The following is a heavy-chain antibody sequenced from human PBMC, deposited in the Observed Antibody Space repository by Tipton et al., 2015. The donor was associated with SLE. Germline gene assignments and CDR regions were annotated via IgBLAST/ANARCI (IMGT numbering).Heavy chain of an antibody. J-gene: IGHJ4*02. CDR3: ARGAQLGGDYFDY. CDR2: IYTSGST. Sequence: TLSLTCTVSGGSISSGSYYWNWIRQPAGKGLEWIGRIYTSGSTNYNPSHKSRVTISVDTSKNQFSLRLSSVTAADTAVYYCARGAQLGGDYFDYWGQGPLVTVSS. D-gene: IGHD3-16*01. V-gene: IGHV4-61*02. CDR1: GGSISSGSYY.